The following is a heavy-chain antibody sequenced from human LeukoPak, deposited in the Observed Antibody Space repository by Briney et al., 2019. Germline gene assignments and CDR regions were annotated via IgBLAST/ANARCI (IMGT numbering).Heavy chain of an antibody. V-gene: IGHV4-4*07. J-gene: IGHJ4*02. Sequence: SETLSLTCTVSGGSISSYYWNWIRQPAGKGLEWIGRIYTSGSTNYNPSLKSRVSMSVDTSKNQFSLKLSSVTAADTAVYYCARGKVVAGTPGQNSWDSWGQGTLVTVSS. CDR2: IYTSGST. CDR1: GGSISSYY. D-gene: IGHD6-19*01. CDR3: ARGKVVAGTPGQNSWDS.